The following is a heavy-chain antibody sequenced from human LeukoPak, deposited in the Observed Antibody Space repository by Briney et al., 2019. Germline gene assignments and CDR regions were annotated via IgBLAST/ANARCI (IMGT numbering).Heavy chain of an antibody. D-gene: IGHD2-2*01. Sequence: SETLSLTCTVSGGSISSSGYYWSWIRQPPGKGLEWIGTIYYSGSAYYNPSLKTQVTISVDTSKNQFSLKLSSVTAADTAVYFCARDLRGTSAMDVWGKGTTVTVSS. CDR1: GGSISSSGYY. CDR2: IYYSGSA. CDR3: ARDLRGTSAMDV. J-gene: IGHJ6*03. V-gene: IGHV4-39*02.